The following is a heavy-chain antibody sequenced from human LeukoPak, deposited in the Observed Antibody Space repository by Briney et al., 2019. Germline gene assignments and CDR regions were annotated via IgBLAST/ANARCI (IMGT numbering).Heavy chain of an antibody. CDR3: ARGQTFNWFDP. J-gene: IGHJ5*02. D-gene: IGHD2/OR15-2a*01. CDR1: GYSFTSYW. CDR2: IFPADSDT. Sequence: GESLKISCEGFGYSFTSYWIAWVRQMPGKGLEWMGIIFPADSDTRYSPSFQGQVTISADKSISTAYLQWSSLKASDTAMYYCARGQTFNWFDPWGQGTLVTVSS. V-gene: IGHV5-51*01.